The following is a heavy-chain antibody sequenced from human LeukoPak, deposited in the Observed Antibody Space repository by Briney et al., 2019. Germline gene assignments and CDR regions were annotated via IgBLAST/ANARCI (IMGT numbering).Heavy chain of an antibody. Sequence: SETLSLTCAVYGGSFSGYYWSWIRQPPGKGLEWIGEINHSGSTNYNPSLKSRVTISVDTSKNQFSLKLSSVTAADTAVYYCASLQSRDIDYWSQGTLVTVSS. CDR2: INHSGST. CDR1: GGSFSGYY. V-gene: IGHV4-34*01. D-gene: IGHD4-11*01. J-gene: IGHJ4*02. CDR3: ASLQSRDIDY.